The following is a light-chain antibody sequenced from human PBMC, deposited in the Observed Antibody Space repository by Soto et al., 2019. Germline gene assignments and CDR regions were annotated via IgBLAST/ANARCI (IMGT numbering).Light chain of an antibody. CDR3: QVWDSSSDHYV. CDR2: YDS. Sequence: SYELTQPPSVSVAPGKTARFTCGGNNIGSKSVHWYQQKPGQAPVLVIYYDSDRSSGIPERFSGSNSGNTATLTISRVEAGDEADYYCQVWDSSSDHYVFGTGTKLTVL. J-gene: IGLJ1*01. CDR1: NIGSKS. V-gene: IGLV3-21*04.